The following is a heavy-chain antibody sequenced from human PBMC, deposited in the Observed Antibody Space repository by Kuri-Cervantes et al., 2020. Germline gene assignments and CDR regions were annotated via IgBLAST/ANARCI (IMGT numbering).Heavy chain of an antibody. CDR2: IYHSGST. J-gene: IGHJ4*02. CDR1: GGSISSSNW. D-gene: IGHD6-19*01. Sequence: SETLSLTCAVSGGSISSSNWWSWVRQPPGKGLEWIGEIYHSGSTNYNPSLKSRVTISVDTSKNQFSLKLTSVTTADTALYYCARRFYSSGWPVFDFWGQGSLVTVSS. V-gene: IGHV4-4*02. CDR3: ARRFYSSGWPVFDF.